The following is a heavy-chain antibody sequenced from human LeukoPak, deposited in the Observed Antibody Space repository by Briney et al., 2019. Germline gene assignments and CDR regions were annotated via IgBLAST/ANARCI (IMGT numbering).Heavy chain of an antibody. D-gene: IGHD3-10*01. Sequence: GESLKISCKASGYTFISYWIVWVRQMPGKGLEWMGIIYPGDSDTRYSPSFQGHVTISADKSINTAYLQWSSLKASDNAMYYCARRGVRDWFDLWGQGTLVTVSS. V-gene: IGHV5-51*01. J-gene: IGHJ5*02. CDR2: IYPGDSDT. CDR1: GYTFISYW. CDR3: ARRGVRDWFDL.